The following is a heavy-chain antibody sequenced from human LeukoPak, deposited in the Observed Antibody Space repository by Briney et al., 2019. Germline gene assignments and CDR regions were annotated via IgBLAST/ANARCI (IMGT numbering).Heavy chain of an antibody. CDR3: TYLRTPYYNDKWLDP. V-gene: IGHV3-48*03. D-gene: IGHD3/OR15-3a*01. CDR2: ISSSGSTI. J-gene: IGHJ5*02. Sequence: GGSLRLSCAASGFTFSSYEMNRVRQAPGKGLEWVSYISSSGSTIYYADSVKGRFTISRDDAQNLVYLQMNSLRAEDTAVYYCTYLRTPYYNDKWLDPWGQGALVTVSS. CDR1: GFTFSSYE.